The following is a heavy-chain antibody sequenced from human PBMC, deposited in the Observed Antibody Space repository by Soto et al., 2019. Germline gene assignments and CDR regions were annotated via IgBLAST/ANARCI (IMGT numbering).Heavy chain of an antibody. CDR1: GYTFTSYG. CDR2: ISAYNGNT. V-gene: IGHV1-18*04. J-gene: IGHJ4*02. Sequence: ASVKVSCKASGYTFTSYGISWVRQAPGQGLEWMGWISAYNGNTNYAQKLQGRVTMTTDTSTSTAYMELRSLGSDDTAVYYCARDHRYFDWLSLDYWGQGTLVTVSS. CDR3: ARDHRYFDWLSLDY. D-gene: IGHD3-9*01.